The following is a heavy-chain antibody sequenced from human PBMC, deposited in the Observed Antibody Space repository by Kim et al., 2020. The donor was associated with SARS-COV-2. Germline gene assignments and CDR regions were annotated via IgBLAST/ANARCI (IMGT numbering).Heavy chain of an antibody. CDR1: GFTFSSYG. Sequence: GGSLRLSCAASGFTFSSYGMHWVRQAPGKGLEWVAVISYDGSNKYYADSVKGRFTISRDNSKNTLYLQMNSLRAEDTAVYYCAKSHSGVVVAAVSRYFQHWGQGTLVTVSS. CDR2: ISYDGSNK. CDR3: AKSHSGVVVAAVSRYFQH. J-gene: IGHJ1*01. D-gene: IGHD2-15*01. V-gene: IGHV3-30*18.